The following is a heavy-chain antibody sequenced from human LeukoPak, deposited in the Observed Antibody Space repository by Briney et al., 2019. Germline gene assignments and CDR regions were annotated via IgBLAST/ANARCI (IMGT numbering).Heavy chain of an antibody. D-gene: IGHD2-15*01. CDR2: IKGKTDGGTT. J-gene: IGHJ4*02. V-gene: IGHV3-15*01. CDR3: TTAPDIPDY. CDR1: GFTFSNAW. Sequence: GGSLRLSCAASGFTFSNAWMSWVRQAPGKGLEWVGRIKGKTDGGTTDYAAPVKGRFTISRDDSKNTLYLQMNSLKTEDTAVYYCTTAPDIPDYWGQGTLVTVSS.